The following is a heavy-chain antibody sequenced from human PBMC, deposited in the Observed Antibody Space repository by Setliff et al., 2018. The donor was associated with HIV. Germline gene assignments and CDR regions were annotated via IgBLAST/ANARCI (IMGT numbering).Heavy chain of an antibody. D-gene: IGHD6-13*01. J-gene: IGHJ4*02. Sequence: ASVKVSCKASGYTFSKYVIHWVRQAPGQRLEWMGYIIPGRDYTHYSQRLQDRVTITSDTSATTVYMELSSLTSEDTAVYYCARDDVSAPGSYQDYWGQGTLVTVSS. CDR1: GYTFSKYV. V-gene: IGHV1-3*01. CDR2: IIPGRDYT. CDR3: ARDDVSAPGSYQDY.